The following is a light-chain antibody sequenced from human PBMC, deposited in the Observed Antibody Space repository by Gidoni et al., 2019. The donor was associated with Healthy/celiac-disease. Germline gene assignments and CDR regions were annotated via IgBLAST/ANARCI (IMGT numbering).Light chain of an antibody. Sequence: SYELIQPPSVSVSPGQTARITCSGDALPKQYAYWYQQKPGQAPVLVIYKDSERPSGIPERFSGSSSGTTVTLTISGVQAEDEADYYCQSADSSGTYPAVFGGGTKLTVL. CDR2: KDS. CDR1: ALPKQY. CDR3: QSADSSGTYPAV. J-gene: IGLJ2*01. V-gene: IGLV3-25*03.